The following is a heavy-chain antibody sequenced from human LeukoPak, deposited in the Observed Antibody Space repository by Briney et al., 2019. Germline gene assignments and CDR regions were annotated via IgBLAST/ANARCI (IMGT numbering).Heavy chain of an antibody. CDR2: INPSGGST. J-gene: IGHJ4*02. Sequence: ASVKVSFKASGYTFTSYYMHWVRQAPGQGLEWMGIINPSGGSTSYAQKFQGRVTMTRDMSTSTVYMELSSLRSEDTAVYYCARGRTYDSSGYYYQYFDYWGQGTLVTVSS. V-gene: IGHV1-46*01. CDR3: ARGRTYDSSGYYYQYFDY. D-gene: IGHD3-22*01. CDR1: GYTFTSYY.